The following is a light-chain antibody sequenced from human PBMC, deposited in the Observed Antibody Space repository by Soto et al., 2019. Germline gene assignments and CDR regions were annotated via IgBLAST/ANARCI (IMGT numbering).Light chain of an antibody. CDR1: KLGDKY. Sequence: SYELTQPPSVSVSPGQTASITCSGDKLGDKYACWYQQKPGQSPVLVIYQDTKWPSGIPERFFGSNSGNTATLTISGTQAMDEADYYCQAWDSSTVVFGGGTKVTVL. CDR2: QDT. J-gene: IGLJ2*01. CDR3: QAWDSSTVV. V-gene: IGLV3-1*01.